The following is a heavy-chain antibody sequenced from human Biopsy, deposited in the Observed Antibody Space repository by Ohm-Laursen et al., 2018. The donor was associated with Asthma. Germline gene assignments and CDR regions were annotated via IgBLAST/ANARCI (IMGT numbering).Heavy chain of an antibody. CDR2: INSVFGTT. V-gene: IGHV1-69*13. Sequence: SVKVSCKSLGGTFNTYVIGWVRQAPGQGLEWTGGINSVFGTTTYPQKFQDRVTITADDSTSTDYMELSSLRSEDTAVYYCARKAGSCISRTCYSLDFWGQGTLVTVSS. CDR1: GGTFNTYV. CDR3: ARKAGSCISRTCYSLDF. J-gene: IGHJ4*02. D-gene: IGHD2-2*01.